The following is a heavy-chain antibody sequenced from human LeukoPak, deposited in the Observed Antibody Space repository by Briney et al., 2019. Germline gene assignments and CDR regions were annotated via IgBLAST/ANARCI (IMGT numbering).Heavy chain of an antibody. D-gene: IGHD3-9*01. Sequence: SQTLSLTCTVSGGSISSGDYYWSWIRQHPGRGLQWIGYIYYSGSTSYNPSLQSRVNISEDTSKNQFSLRVDSVTAADTAVYYCARTNRDVLTCYAIDCWGQGTLVTVSS. CDR2: IYYSGST. V-gene: IGHV4-30-4*01. CDR3: ARTNRDVLTCYAIDC. CDR1: GGSISSGDYY. J-gene: IGHJ4*02.